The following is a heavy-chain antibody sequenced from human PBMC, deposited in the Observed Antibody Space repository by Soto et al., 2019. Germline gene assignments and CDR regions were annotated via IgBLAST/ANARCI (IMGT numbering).Heavy chain of an antibody. CDR1: GYTFTNYW. V-gene: IGHV5-51*01. CDR3: AASIFYYGMDV. J-gene: IGHJ6*02. Sequence: GESLKISCKGSGYTFTNYWIGWVRQMHGKGLEWMGIIYPGDSDTKYNPSFQGQVTISADKSITTTHLRWTSLTASDTAIYYCAASIFYYGMDVWGQGTTVTVSS. CDR2: IYPGDSDT.